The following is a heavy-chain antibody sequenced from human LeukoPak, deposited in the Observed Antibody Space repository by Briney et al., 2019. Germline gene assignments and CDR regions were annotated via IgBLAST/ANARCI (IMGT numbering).Heavy chain of an antibody. CDR2: INHSGST. CDR1: GGSFSGYY. J-gene: IGHJ4*02. Sequence: PSETLSLTCAVYGGSFSGYYWSWLRQPPGKGLEWIGEINHSGSTNYNPSLKSRVTISVDTSKNQFSLKLSSVTAADTAVYYCARASLYYYDSSGYYYYWGQGTLVTVSS. CDR3: ARASLYYYDSSGYYYY. V-gene: IGHV4-34*01. D-gene: IGHD3-22*01.